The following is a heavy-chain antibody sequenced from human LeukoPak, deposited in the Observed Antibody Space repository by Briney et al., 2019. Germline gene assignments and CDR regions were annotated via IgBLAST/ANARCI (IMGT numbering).Heavy chain of an antibody. CDR3: ARFSSYYDSSGYSRYYFDY. CDR1: GGSISSGSYY. CDR2: IYTSGST. D-gene: IGHD3-22*01. Sequence: SQTLSLTCTVSGGSISSGSYYWSWIRQPAGKGLEWIGRIYTSGSTNYNPSLKSRVTISVDTSKNQLSLKLSSVTAADTAVYYCARFSSYYDSSGYSRYYFDYWGQGILVTVSS. V-gene: IGHV4-61*02. J-gene: IGHJ4*02.